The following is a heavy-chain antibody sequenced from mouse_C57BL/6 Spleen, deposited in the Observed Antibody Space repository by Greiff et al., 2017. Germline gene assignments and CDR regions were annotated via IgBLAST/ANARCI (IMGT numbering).Heavy chain of an antibody. CDR2: ISYDGSN. CDR3: ASYDGSLFAY. V-gene: IGHV3-6*01. Sequence: DVQLQESGPGLVKPSQSLSLTCSVTGYSITSGYYWNWIRQFPGNKLEWMGYISYDGSNNYNPSLKNRISITRDTSKNQFFLKLNSVTTEDTATYYCASYDGSLFAYWGQGTLVTVSA. J-gene: IGHJ3*01. D-gene: IGHD2-3*01. CDR1: GYSITSGYY.